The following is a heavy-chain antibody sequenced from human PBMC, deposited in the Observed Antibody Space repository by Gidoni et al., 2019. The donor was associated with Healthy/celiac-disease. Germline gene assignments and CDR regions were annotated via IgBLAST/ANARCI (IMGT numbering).Heavy chain of an antibody. V-gene: IGHV3-23*01. CDR3: AKDYDFWSGYPGVLGFQH. J-gene: IGHJ1*01. Sequence: GGGLVQPGGSLRLSCAASGFTFSSYAMSWVRQAPGKGLEWVSAISGSGGSTYYADSVKGRFTISRDNSKNTLYLQMNSLRAEDTAVYYCAKDYDFWSGYPGVLGFQHWGQGTLVTVSS. CDR2: ISGSGGST. CDR1: GFTFSSYA. D-gene: IGHD3-3*01.